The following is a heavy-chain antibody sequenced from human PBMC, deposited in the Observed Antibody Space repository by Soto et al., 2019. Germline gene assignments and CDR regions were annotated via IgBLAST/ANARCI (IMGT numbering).Heavy chain of an antibody. V-gene: IGHV3-23*01. CDR2: ISGSGGST. J-gene: IGHJ4*02. CDR3: AKDLFGGYSYGYDDY. D-gene: IGHD5-18*01. Sequence: GGSLRLSCAASGFTFSSYAMSWVRQAPGKGLEWVSAISGSGGSTYYADSVKGRFTISRDNSKNMLYLQMNSLRAEDTAVYYCAKDLFGGYSYGYDDYWGQGTLVTVSS. CDR1: GFTFSSYA.